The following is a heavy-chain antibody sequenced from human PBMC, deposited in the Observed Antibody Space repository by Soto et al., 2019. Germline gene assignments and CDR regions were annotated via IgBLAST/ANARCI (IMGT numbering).Heavy chain of an antibody. CDR2: IIPIFGTA. CDR3: ASPMVRGVHYYYGMDV. CDR1: GYTFTSYD. V-gene: IGHV1-69*13. Sequence: SVKVSCKASGYTFTSYDINWVRQAPGQGLEWVGGIIPIFGTANYAQKFQGRVTITADESTSTAYMELSSLRSEDTAVYYCASPMVRGVHYYYGMDVWGQGTTVTVSS. J-gene: IGHJ6*02. D-gene: IGHD3-10*01.